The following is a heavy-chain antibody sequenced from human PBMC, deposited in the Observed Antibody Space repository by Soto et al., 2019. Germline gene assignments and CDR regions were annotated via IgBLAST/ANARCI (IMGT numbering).Heavy chain of an antibody. V-gene: IGHV4-31*03. Sequence: PLSLPSSVAGGSINSGDYYWSRIRQHPGKGLEWIGNIYYSGRTYYNPSLKSRVTISVDTSKNQFSLKVSSVTGADTAVYYCARVFSDSSSFFDPWGQGTLVTVSS. CDR3: ARVFSDSSSFFDP. J-gene: IGHJ5*02. CDR1: GGSINSGDYY. CDR2: IYYSGRT. D-gene: IGHD6-13*01.